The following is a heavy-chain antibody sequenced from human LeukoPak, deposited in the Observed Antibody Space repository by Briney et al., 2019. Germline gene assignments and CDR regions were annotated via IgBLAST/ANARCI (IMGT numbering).Heavy chain of an antibody. J-gene: IGHJ4*02. D-gene: IGHD5-24*01. CDR3: AKDDRWLQFCC. CDR2: ISGSGGST. CDR1: GFTFSSYA. Sequence: GGTLRLSCAASGFTFSSYAMRWVRQAPGKGLEWVSAISGSGGSTYYADSVKGRFTISRDNSRNTLYLQMNSLRAEDTAVYYCAKDDRWLQFCCWGQGTLVTVSA. V-gene: IGHV3-23*01.